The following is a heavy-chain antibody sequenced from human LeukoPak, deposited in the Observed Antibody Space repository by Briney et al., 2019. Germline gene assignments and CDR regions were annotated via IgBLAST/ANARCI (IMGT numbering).Heavy chain of an antibody. V-gene: IGHV3-48*03. CDR1: GFTFSSYE. CDR2: ISSSGSTI. Sequence: PGGSLRLSCAASGFTFSSYEMNWGRQAPGKGLEWVSYISSSGSTIYYADSVKGRFTISRDNAKNSLYLQMNSLRAEDTAVYYCARDISNYEMDYWGQGTLVTVSS. CDR3: ARDISNYEMDY. D-gene: IGHD4-11*01. J-gene: IGHJ4*02.